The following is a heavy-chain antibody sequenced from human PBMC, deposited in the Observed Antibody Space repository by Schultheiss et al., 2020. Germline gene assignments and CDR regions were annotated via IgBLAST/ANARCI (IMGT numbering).Heavy chain of an antibody. Sequence: SQTLSLTCTVSGGSISSSSYYWGWIHQPPGKGLEWIGSIYYSGSTYYNPSLKSRVTISVDTSKNQFSLKLSSVTAADTAVYYCARQATTGRGFGLRGPYYFDYWGQGTLVTVSS. J-gene: IGHJ4*02. D-gene: IGHD1-1*01. CDR3: ARQATTGRGFGLRGPYYFDY. V-gene: IGHV4-39*01. CDR1: GGSISSSSYY. CDR2: IYYSGST.